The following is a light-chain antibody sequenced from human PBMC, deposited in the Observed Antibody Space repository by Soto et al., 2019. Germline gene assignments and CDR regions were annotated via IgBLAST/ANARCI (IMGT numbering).Light chain of an antibody. V-gene: IGLV2-14*01. CDR2: DVS. CDR1: SSDVGGYNY. CDR3: SSYTSTNSWV. J-gene: IGLJ3*02. Sequence: QSALTQSASVSGSPGQSITISCTGTSSDVGGYNYVSWYQQHPGKAPKLIIYDVSNRPSGVSTRFSGSKSGNTASLTISGLQAEDEADYSCSSYTSTNSWVFGVGTLLTVL.